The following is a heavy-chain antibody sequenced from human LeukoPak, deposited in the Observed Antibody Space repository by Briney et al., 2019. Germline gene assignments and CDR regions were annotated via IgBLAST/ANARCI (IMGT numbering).Heavy chain of an antibody. V-gene: IGHV3-48*03. CDR1: GFSFSSYE. Sequence: GGSLRLSCAASGFSFSSYEMDWVRQAPGKGLEWLSYIGSSGSPIYYADSVKGRFTISRDNAKNSLYLQMNSLRAEDTAVYYCAGDKEIVVTMDGGDYWGQGTLVTVSS. D-gene: IGHD3-3*01. J-gene: IGHJ4*02. CDR2: IGSSGSPI. CDR3: AGDKEIVVTMDGGDY.